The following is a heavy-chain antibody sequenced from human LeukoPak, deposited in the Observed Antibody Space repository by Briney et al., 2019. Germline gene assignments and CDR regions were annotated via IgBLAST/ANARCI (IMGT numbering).Heavy chain of an antibody. V-gene: IGHV3-30*18. J-gene: IGHJ4*02. CDR1: GFTFSSYG. Sequence: SGGSLRLSCAASGFTFSSYGMHWVRQAPGKGLEWVAVISYDGSNKYYADSVKGRFTISRDNSKNTLYLQMNSLRAEDTAVYYCAKDLRPYGNYPDYWGQGTLVTVSS. CDR2: ISYDGSNK. CDR3: AKDLRPYGNYPDY. D-gene: IGHD4-17*01.